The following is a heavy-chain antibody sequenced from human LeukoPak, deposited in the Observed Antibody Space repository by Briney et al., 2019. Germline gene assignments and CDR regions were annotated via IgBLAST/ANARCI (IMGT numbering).Heavy chain of an antibody. V-gene: IGHV3-23*01. Sequence: GGSLRLSCAASGFTFSGYWMHWVRQAPEKGLEWVSDISGSGGSTYYADSVKGRFTISRDNSKNTLYLQMNSLRAEDTAVYYCAKGPYYYDSSGYYTPDWFDPWGQGTLVTVSS. CDR2: ISGSGGST. J-gene: IGHJ5*02. CDR3: AKGPYYYDSSGYYTPDWFDP. CDR1: GFTFSGYW. D-gene: IGHD3-22*01.